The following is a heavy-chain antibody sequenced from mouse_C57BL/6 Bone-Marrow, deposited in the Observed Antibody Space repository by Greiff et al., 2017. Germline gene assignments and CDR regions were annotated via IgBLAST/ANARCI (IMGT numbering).Heavy chain of an antibody. Sequence: VQLQQSGPVLVKPGASVKMSCKASGYTFTDYYMNWVKQSHGKSLEWSGYINPYNGGTSYNQKFQGKATLTVDKSSSTAYMELNSLTSEDAAVYYRTPVTTGCYYDVWGTGTTVTVSA. D-gene: IGHD1-1*01. V-gene: IGHV1-19*01. CDR1: GYTFTDYY. CDR2: INPYNGGT. CDR3: TPVTTGCYYDV. J-gene: IGHJ1*03.